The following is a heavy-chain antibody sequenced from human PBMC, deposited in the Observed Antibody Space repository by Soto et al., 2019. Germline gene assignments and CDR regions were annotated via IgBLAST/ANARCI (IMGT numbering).Heavy chain of an antibody. V-gene: IGHV1-58*02. CDR1: GFTFASCA. CDR2: IVVGSGNT. J-gene: IGHJ6*02. D-gene: IGHD6-13*01. CDR3: AADRIAAAGTYYYYYGMDV. Sequence: ASVEVSCKASGFTFASCARRWVRQARGQRLEWIGWIVVGSGNTSYAQKFQERVTITRDMSTSTAYMELSSLRSEDTAVYYCAADRIAAAGTYYYYYGMDVWGQGTTVTVSS.